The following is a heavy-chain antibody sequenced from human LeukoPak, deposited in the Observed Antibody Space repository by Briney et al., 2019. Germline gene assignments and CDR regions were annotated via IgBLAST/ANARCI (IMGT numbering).Heavy chain of an antibody. J-gene: IGHJ6*02. Sequence: GGSLRLSCAASGFTFSSYAMSWVRQAPGKGLEWVSAISGSGSSTYYADSVKGRFTISRDNSKNTLYLQMNSLRAEDTAVYYCAKPIVGTYYYYYGMDVWGQGTTVTVSS. CDR2: ISGSGSST. CDR1: GFTFSSYA. D-gene: IGHD1-26*01. CDR3: AKPIVGTYYYYYGMDV. V-gene: IGHV3-23*01.